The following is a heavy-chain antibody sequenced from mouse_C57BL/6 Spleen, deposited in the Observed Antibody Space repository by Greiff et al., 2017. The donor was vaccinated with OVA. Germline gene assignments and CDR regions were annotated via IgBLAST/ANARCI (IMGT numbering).Heavy chain of an antibody. V-gene: IGHV5-4*01. Sequence: EVQLQESGGGLVKPGGSLKLSCAASGFTFSSYAMSWVRQTPEKRLEWVATISDGGSYTYYPDNVKGRFTISRDNAKNNLYLQMSHLKSEDTAMYYCAREEALLRGWFAYWGQGTLVTVSA. CDR2: ISDGGSYT. J-gene: IGHJ3*01. CDR3: AREEALLRGWFAY. CDR1: GFTFSSYA. D-gene: IGHD1-2*01.